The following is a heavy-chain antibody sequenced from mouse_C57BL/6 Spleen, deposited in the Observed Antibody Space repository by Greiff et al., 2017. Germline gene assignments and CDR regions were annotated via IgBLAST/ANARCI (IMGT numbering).Heavy chain of an antibody. V-gene: IGHV7-3*01. J-gene: IGHJ1*03. D-gene: IGHD6-2*01. CDR3: ASSPHWYVDV. Sequence: EVQRVESGGGLVQPGGSLSLSCAASGFTFTDYYMSWVRQPPGKALEWLGFIRNKANGYTTEYSASVKGRFTISRDNSQSILYLQMDALRAEDSATYYCASSPHWYVDVWGTGTTVTVSS. CDR1: GFTFTDYY. CDR2: IRNKANGYTT.